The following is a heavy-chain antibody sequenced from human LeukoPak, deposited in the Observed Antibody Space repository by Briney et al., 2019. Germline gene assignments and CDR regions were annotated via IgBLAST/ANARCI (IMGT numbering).Heavy chain of an antibody. V-gene: IGHV4-59*08. J-gene: IGHJ4*02. CDR3: ARQRGHYGDWTKVPFDY. D-gene: IGHD4-17*01. CDR2: IFHSGGA. Sequence: PWGTLSLTCTVSGGSITNYYYSWIRQPPGKGLEWVGFIFHSGGASNTQTLTSGVSLSVETSTSQLSLNQSSVTAADTAVYYCARQRGHYGDWTKVPFDYWGQGTLVT. CDR1: GGSITNYY.